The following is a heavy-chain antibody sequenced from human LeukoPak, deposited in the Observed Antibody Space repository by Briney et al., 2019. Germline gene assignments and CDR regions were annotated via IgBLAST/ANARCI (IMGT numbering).Heavy chain of an antibody. V-gene: IGHV4-61*08. Sequence: PSQTLSLTCIVSGDSISSGGYYWSWIRQPPGKGLEWIGEINHSGSTNYNPSLKSRVTISVDTSKNQFSLKLSSVTAADTAVYYCASSSAPYAFDIWGQGTMVTVSS. CDR3: ASSSAPYAFDI. CDR2: INHSGST. J-gene: IGHJ3*02. D-gene: IGHD6-13*01. CDR1: GDSISSGGYY.